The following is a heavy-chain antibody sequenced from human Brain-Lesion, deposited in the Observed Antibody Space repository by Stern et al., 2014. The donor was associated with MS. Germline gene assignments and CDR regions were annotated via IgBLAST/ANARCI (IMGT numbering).Heavy chain of an antibody. CDR2: LHASGAT. Sequence: QVQLVESGPGLVKPSQTLSLTCTVSGASISSGTSYWSWIRQPAGGGLEWIGRLHASGATYYNPSLQRRVTISGDTSKNQFSLTLNSVTAADTAVYYCARGHWELLGNNYFDSWGQGTLVTVSS. CDR3: ARGHWELLGNNYFDS. D-gene: IGHD1-26*01. J-gene: IGHJ4*02. CDR1: GASISSGTSY. V-gene: IGHV4-61*02.